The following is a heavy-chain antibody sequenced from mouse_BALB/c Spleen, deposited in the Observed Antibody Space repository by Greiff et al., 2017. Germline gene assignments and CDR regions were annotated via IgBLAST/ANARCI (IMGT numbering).Heavy chain of an antibody. Sequence: QVQLQQSGPELVKPGASVRISCKASGYTFTSYYIHWVKQRPGQGLEWIGWIYPGNVNTKYNEKFKGKATLTADKSSSTAYMQLSSLTSEDSAVYFCARNGSSYLYAMDYWGQGTSVTVSS. J-gene: IGHJ4*01. V-gene: IGHV1S56*01. CDR2: IYPGNVNT. D-gene: IGHD1-1*01. CDR3: ARNGSSYLYAMDY. CDR1: GYTFTSYY.